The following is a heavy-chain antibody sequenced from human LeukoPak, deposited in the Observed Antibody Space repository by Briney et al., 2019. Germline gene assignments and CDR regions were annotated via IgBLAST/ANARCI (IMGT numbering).Heavy chain of an antibody. CDR2: MISDGNTE. Sequence: GGSLRLSCAASGFTFSGYGINWVRLAPGKGLEWVSMISDGNTEQYADSVKGRFTVSRDNARNSAYLQMNSLRDEDTAMYYCARDYGYCRGNTCYASFDYWGHGTLVTVSS. D-gene: IGHD2-2*01. CDR1: GFTFSGYG. V-gene: IGHV3-48*02. J-gene: IGHJ4*01. CDR3: ARDYGYCRGNTCYASFDY.